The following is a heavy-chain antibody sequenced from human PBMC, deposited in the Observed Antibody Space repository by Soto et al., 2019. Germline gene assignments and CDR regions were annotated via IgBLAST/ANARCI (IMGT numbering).Heavy chain of an antibody. J-gene: IGHJ4*02. CDR1: GFTFSSYG. CDR2: ISYDGSNK. Sequence: GGSLRLSCAASGFTFSSYGMHWVRQAPGKGLEWVAVISYDGSNKYYADSVKGRFTISRDNSKNTLYLQMNSLRAEDTAVYYCAKTLSPLRGYCSGGSCSSLDYWGQGTLVTVSS. CDR3: AKTLSPLRGYCSGGSCSSLDY. V-gene: IGHV3-30*18. D-gene: IGHD2-15*01.